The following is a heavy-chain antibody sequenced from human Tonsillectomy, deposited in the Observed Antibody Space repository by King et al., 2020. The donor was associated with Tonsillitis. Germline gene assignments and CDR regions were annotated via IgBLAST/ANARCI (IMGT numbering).Heavy chain of an antibody. CDR2: ISYDGSNK. V-gene: IGHV3-30*18. J-gene: IGHJ4*02. D-gene: IGHD5-24*01. Sequence: VQLVESGGGVVQPGRSLRLSCAASGFTFSSYGMHWVRQAPGKGLEWVAVISYDGSNKYYADSVKGRFTISRDNSKNTLYLQMNSLRAEDTAVYYCAKDRGLHIDYWGQGTLVTVSS. CDR3: AKDRGLHIDY. CDR1: GFTFSSYG.